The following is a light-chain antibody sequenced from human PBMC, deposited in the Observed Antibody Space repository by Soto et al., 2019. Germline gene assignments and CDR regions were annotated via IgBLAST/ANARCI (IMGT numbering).Light chain of an antibody. CDR2: SYN. J-gene: IGLJ1*01. V-gene: IGLV1-44*01. CDR1: SYNIGSES. Sequence: QSVLTQPPSTSGTPGQRVTISCSGSSYNIGSESVNWYQQLPGTAPTLIIYSYNQRPSGVPDRFSGSKSGTSASLAISGLQSEDEADYICAAWDDSLNGYVFGLGTKLTVL. CDR3: AAWDDSLNGYV.